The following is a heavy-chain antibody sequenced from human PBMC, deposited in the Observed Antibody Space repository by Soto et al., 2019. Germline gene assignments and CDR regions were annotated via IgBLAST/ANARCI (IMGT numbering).Heavy chain of an antibody. Sequence: GGPQLLSSSGAGFAFSSYWMSWVSKAPGKGLEWVANRKQDGSEKYYVDSVKGRFTISRDNAKNSLYLQMNSLRAEDTAVYYCARERVDFGSGIEIDYWVQGTLVTVSS. CDR2: RKQDGSEK. J-gene: IGHJ4*02. CDR3: ARERVDFGSGIEIDY. D-gene: IGHD3-3*01. V-gene: IGHV3-7*03. CDR1: GFAFSSYW.